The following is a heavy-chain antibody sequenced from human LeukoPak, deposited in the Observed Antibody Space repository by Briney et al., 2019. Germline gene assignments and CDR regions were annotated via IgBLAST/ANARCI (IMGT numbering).Heavy chain of an antibody. Sequence: PGGSLRLSCAASGFTFSSYGMHWVRRAPGKGLEWVAFIRYDGSNKYYADPVKGRFTISRDNSKNTLYLQMNSLRAEDTAVYYCARRGRGLRYFDWLLPFDYWGQGTLVTVSS. CDR3: ARRGRGLRYFDWLLPFDY. D-gene: IGHD3-9*01. V-gene: IGHV3-30*02. CDR1: GFTFSSYG. CDR2: IRYDGSNK. J-gene: IGHJ4*02.